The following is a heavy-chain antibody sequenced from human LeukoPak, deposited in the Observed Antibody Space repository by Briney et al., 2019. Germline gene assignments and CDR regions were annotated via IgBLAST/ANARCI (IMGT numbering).Heavy chain of an antibody. D-gene: IGHD3-10*01. J-gene: IGHJ6*02. CDR1: GGSISSGDYY. V-gene: IGHV4-30-4*01. Sequence: PSQTLSLTCTVSGGSISSGDYYWSWIRQPPGKGLEWIGYIYYSGSTYYNPSLKSRVTISVDTSKNQFSLKLSSVTAADTAVYYCARGLMVRGVNGMDVWGQGTTVTVSS. CDR3: ARGLMVRGVNGMDV. CDR2: IYYSGST.